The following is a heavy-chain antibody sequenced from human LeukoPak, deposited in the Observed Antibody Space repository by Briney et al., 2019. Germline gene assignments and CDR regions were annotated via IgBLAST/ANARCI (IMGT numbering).Heavy chain of an antibody. Sequence: GALRLSCVASGFTFSNYWMHWVRQPPGKGLVWVSRIYVDGRTTNYADSVKGRFTISRDNAKNTVYLEMNSLSVEDTATYYCIRDFRSADLWGQGTLVTVTS. CDR3: IRDFRSADL. V-gene: IGHV3-74*01. CDR1: GFTFSNYW. J-gene: IGHJ5*02. CDR2: IYVDGRTT.